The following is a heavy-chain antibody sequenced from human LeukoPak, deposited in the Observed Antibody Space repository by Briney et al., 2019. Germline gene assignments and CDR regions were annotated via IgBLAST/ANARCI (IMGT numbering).Heavy chain of an antibody. V-gene: IGHV3-48*02. Sequence: PGGSLRLSCAASGFTFSSYGMNWVRQAPGKGLEWVSYIGTTTSTIYYADSVKGRFTISRDNAKNSLYLQMNSLRDEDTAVYYCARHYYGGNAGDYWGQGTLVTVSS. CDR3: ARHYYGGNAGDY. J-gene: IGHJ4*02. CDR2: IGTTTSTI. CDR1: GFTFSSYG. D-gene: IGHD4-23*01.